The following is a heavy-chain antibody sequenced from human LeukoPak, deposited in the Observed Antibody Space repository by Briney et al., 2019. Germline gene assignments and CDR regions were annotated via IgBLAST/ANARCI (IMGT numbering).Heavy chain of an antibody. CDR3: ASPTGADY. J-gene: IGHJ4*02. Sequence: SETLSLTCAVSGGSINYYYWSWIRQPPGKGLEWIGYIYYSGSTNYNPSLKSRVTISVDTSKNQFSLKLSSVTAADTAVYYCASPTGADYWGQGTLVTVSS. V-gene: IGHV4-59*12. CDR1: GGSINYYY. CDR2: IYYSGST. D-gene: IGHD2-8*02.